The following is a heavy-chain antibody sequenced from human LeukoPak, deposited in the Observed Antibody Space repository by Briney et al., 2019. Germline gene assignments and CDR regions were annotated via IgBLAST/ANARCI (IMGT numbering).Heavy chain of an antibody. J-gene: IGHJ6*03. CDR3: ARAQFGGDPDDYYYYYMDV. V-gene: IGHV3-49*03. CDR1: GFFFGAYA. Sequence: PGGSLRLSCTTSGFFFGAYAMSWFRQAPGKGLEWVGFIRSKTYGGAIEYAASVKGRFTISRDDSKGIAYLQMNSLKTEDTAVYYCARAQFGGDPDDYYYYYMDVWGKGTTVTVSS. CDR2: IRSKTYGGAI. D-gene: IGHD4-17*01.